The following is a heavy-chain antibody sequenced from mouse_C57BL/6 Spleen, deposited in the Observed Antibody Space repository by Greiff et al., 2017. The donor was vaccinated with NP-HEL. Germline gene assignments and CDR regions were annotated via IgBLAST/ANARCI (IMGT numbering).Heavy chain of an antibody. CDR3: ARSGSTNYYGSSLYYFDY. Sequence: QVQLQQPGAELVMPGASVKLSCKASGYTFTSYWMHWVKQRPGQGLEWIGEIDPSDSYTNYNQKFKGKSTLTVDKSSSTAYMQLSSLTSEDSAVYYCARSGSTNYYGSSLYYFDYWGQGTTLTVSS. J-gene: IGHJ2*01. V-gene: IGHV1-69*01. CDR1: GYTFTSYW. CDR2: IDPSDSYT. D-gene: IGHD1-1*01.